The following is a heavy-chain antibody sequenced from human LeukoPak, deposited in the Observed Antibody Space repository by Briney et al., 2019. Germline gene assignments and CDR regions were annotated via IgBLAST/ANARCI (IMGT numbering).Heavy chain of an antibody. Sequence: GGSLRLSCAASGFTFSSYSMNWVRQAPGKGLEWVSSISSSSSYIYYADSVKGRFTISRDNAKNSLYLQMNSLRAKDTAVYYCARLNYYDSSGYYTWFDAWGQGTLVTVSS. V-gene: IGHV3-21*01. CDR2: ISSSSSYI. D-gene: IGHD3-22*01. CDR3: ARLNYYDSSGYYTWFDA. J-gene: IGHJ5*02. CDR1: GFTFSSYS.